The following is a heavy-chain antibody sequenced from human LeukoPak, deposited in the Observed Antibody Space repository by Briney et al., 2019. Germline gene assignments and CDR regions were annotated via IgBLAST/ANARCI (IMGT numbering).Heavy chain of an antibody. V-gene: IGHV1-18*01. CDR1: GYSFSQYG. D-gene: IGHD6-13*01. CDR3: ARDRPGIAITPIGFDY. Sequence: ASVKVSCKTSGYSFSQYGISWVRQAPGQGLEWMAWISGYNGNIEYAQKFEGRVTVTTEISTRTAYMEMWGLRPDDTGVYYCARDRPGIAITPIGFDYWGQGALVTVSS. CDR2: ISGYNGNI. J-gene: IGHJ4*02.